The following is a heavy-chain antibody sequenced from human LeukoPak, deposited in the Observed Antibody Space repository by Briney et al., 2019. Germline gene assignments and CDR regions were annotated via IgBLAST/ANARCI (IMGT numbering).Heavy chain of an antibody. Sequence: PGRSLRLSCAASGFTFSSYGIHWVRQAPGKGLEWVAVIWYDGSNKYYADSVKGRFTISRDNSKNTLYLQMNSLRAEDTAVYYCARGEWEQEDFDYWGQGTLVTVSS. D-gene: IGHD1-26*01. V-gene: IGHV3-33*01. CDR3: ARGEWEQEDFDY. CDR1: GFTFSSYG. J-gene: IGHJ4*02. CDR2: IWYDGSNK.